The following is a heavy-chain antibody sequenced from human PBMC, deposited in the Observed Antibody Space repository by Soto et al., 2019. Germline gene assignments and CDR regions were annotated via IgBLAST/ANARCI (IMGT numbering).Heavy chain of an antibody. CDR1: GGSISSSSYY. Sequence: QLQLQESGPGLVKPSETLSLTCAVSGGSISSSSYYWGWIRQPPGKGLEWIGSIYYSGSTYYTPSLQSLLAISVDTSKNQFSLKLNSVTAADTAVYYCARRTVNIRTFYSGLKTHCFDYWGQGTLVTVSS. J-gene: IGHJ4*02. CDR2: IYYSGST. CDR3: ARRTVNIRTFYSGLKTHCFDY. D-gene: IGHD6-19*01. V-gene: IGHV4-39*01.